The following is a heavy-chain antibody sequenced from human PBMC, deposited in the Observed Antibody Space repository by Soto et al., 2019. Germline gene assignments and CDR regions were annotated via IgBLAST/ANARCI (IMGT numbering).Heavy chain of an antibody. D-gene: IGHD4-17*01. V-gene: IGHV1-46*01. CDR3: ASGEYALFDP. Sequence: ASVKVSCKASGYTVTSYYMHWVRKAPGQGLEWMGIINPSGGSTSYEQKFQGRVTMTRDTSTSRVYMELSRLRSEEKAVYYCASGEYALFDPWGQGTLVTVSS. CDR2: INPSGGST. CDR1: GYTVTSYY. J-gene: IGHJ5*02.